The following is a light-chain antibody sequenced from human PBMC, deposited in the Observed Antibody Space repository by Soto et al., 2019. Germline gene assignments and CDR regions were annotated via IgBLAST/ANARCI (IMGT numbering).Light chain of an antibody. CDR3: QQYNDYAWA. CDR1: QSISNW. Sequence: DIQMTQSPSTLPASVGDRVTITCRASQSISNWLAWYQQKPGKAPKLLIFDASSLNSGVPSRFSGSGSGTEFTLTISSLQPEDFATYYCQQYNDYAWAFGQGTKVDIK. J-gene: IGKJ1*01. V-gene: IGKV1-5*01. CDR2: DAS.